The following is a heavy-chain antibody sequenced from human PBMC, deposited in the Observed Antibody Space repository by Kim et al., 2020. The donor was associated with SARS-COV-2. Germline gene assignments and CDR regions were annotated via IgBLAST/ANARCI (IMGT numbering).Heavy chain of an antibody. CDR3: ARQGRSLEAAAGPNWFDP. CDR1: GYSFTSYW. CDR2: IYPGDSDT. J-gene: IGHJ5*02. V-gene: IGHV5-51*01. Sequence: GESLKISCKGSGYSFTSYWIGWVRQMPGKGLEWMGIIYPGDSDTRYSPSFQGQVTISADKSISTAYLQWSSLKASDTAMYYCARQGRSLEAAAGPNWFDPWGQGTLVTVSS. D-gene: IGHD6-13*01.